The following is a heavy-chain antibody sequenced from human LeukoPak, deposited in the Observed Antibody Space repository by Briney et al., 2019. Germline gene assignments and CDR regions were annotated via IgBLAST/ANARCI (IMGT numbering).Heavy chain of an antibody. Sequence: SGTLSLTCAVFVDSISSSKWWSWVRQAPGKGLEWIGEIHPGGSTSYNPSLKSRVTISVDTSKNQFSLKLSSVTAADTAVYYCARGDSAGLTYYYYYYGMDVWGQGTTVTVSS. CDR3: ARGDSAGLTYYYYYYGMDV. D-gene: IGHD6-13*01. V-gene: IGHV4-4*02. CDR2: IHPGGST. CDR1: VDSISSSKW. J-gene: IGHJ6*02.